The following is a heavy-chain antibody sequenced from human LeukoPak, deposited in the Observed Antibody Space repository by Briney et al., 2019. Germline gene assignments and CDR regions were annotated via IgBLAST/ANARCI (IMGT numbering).Heavy chain of an antibody. V-gene: IGHV3-30*01. CDR3: AGGESPYKSITGTTKPQLY. CDR1: GFTFSSYA. D-gene: IGHD1-7*01. CDR2: ISYDGINK. Sequence: GGSLRLSCAASGFTFSSYAMHWVRQAPGKGLEWGAVISYDGINKYYADSVKGRFTISRDNSKNTLYLQMNSLRAEDTAVYYCAGGESPYKSITGTTKPQLYWGQGTLVTVSS. J-gene: IGHJ4*02.